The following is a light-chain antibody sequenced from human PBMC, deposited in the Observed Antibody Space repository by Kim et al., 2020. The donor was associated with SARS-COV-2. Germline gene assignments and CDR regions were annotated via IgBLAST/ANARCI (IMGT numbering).Light chain of an antibody. V-gene: IGKV3-20*01. CDR3: QQYGSSVT. CDR1: QSVSSNY. J-gene: IGKJ5*01. CDR2: GAS. Sequence: WSPGERATLSCRASQSVSSNYLAWYQQKPGQAPRLLIYGASSRATGIPDRFSGSGSGTDFTLTISRLEPEDSAVYHCQQYGSSVTFGQGTRLEIK.